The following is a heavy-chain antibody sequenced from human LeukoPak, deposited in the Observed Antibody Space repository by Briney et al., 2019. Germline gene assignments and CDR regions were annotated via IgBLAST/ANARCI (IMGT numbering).Heavy chain of an antibody. J-gene: IGHJ4*02. D-gene: IGHD5-12*01. CDR2: ISAYNGNT. V-gene: IGHV1-18*01. CDR3: ARNKVVPIIEYYFDY. Sequence: ASVKVSCKASGYTFTSYGISWVRQAPGQGLEWMGWISAYNGNTNYAQKLQGRVTMTTDTSTSTAYMELRSLRSDDTAVYYCARNKVVPIIEYYFDYWGQGTLVTVSP. CDR1: GYTFTSYG.